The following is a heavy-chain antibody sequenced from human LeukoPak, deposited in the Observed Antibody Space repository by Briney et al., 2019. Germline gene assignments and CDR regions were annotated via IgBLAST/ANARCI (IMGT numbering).Heavy chain of an antibody. CDR2: ISSSSSHI. Sequence: TTGGSLRLSCAASGFTFSSYSMNWVRQAPGKGLEWVSSISSSSSHIYYADSVKGRFTISRDNAKNSLYLQMNSLRAEDTAVYYCARESPYDYWGQGTLVTVSS. J-gene: IGHJ4*02. CDR3: ARESPYDY. V-gene: IGHV3-21*01. CDR1: GFTFSSYS.